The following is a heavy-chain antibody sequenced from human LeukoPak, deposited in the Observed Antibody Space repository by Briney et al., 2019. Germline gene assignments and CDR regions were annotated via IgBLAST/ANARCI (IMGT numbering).Heavy chain of an antibody. Sequence: GGSLRLSCAASGFTFSSYGMHWVRQAPGKGLEWVAVISYDGSNKYYADSVKGRFTISRDNSKNTLYLQMNSLRAEDTAVYYCAKAAPGSTDYWGQGTLVTVSS. D-gene: IGHD3-10*01. CDR1: GFTFSSYG. V-gene: IGHV3-30*18. CDR2: ISYDGSNK. J-gene: IGHJ4*02. CDR3: AKAAPGSTDY.